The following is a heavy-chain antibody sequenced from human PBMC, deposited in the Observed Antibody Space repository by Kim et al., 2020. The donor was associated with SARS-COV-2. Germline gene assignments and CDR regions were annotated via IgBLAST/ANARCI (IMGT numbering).Heavy chain of an antibody. Sequence: TNYNPSLKSRVSMSLDTPMKQFSLKLSSGTAADTAVYYCVRGGSNWPFDYWGQGTLVTVSS. V-gene: IGHV4-4*07. D-gene: IGHD1-20*01. CDR3: VRGGSNWPFDY. CDR2: T. J-gene: IGHJ4*02.